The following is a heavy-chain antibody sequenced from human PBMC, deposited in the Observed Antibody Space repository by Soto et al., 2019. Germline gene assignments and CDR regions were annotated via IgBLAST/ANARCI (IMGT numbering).Heavy chain of an antibody. CDR1: GGSFRGYF. V-gene: IGHV4-59*01. D-gene: IGHD3-22*01. CDR2: IYYSGST. J-gene: IGHJ4*02. Sequence: LSLTCAVSGGSFRGYFWSWIRQPPGKGLEWIGYIYYSGSTNYNPSLKSRVTISVDTSKNQFSLKLSSVTAADTAVYYCARAKYYYDSSGYYPWRFDYWGQGTLVTVSS. CDR3: ARAKYYYDSSGYYPWRFDY.